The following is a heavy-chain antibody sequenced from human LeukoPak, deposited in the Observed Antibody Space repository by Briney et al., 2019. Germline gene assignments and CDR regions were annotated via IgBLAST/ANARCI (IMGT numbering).Heavy chain of an antibody. J-gene: IGHJ6*02. V-gene: IGHV4-34*01. CDR1: GGSFSGYY. CDR3: ARAVATSYYYYGMDV. D-gene: IGHD5-12*01. CDR2: INHSGST. Sequence: SETLSLTCAVYGGSFSGYYWSWIRQPPVKGLEWIGEINHSGSTNYNPSLKSRVTISVDTSKNQFSLKLSSVTAADTAVYYCARAVATSYYYYGMDVWGQGTTVTVSS.